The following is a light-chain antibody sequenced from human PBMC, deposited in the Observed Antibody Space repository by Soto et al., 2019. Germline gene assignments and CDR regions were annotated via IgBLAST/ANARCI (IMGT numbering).Light chain of an antibody. CDR3: QQRRIP. Sequence: EIVFTPSPCTLSLSPGERGPLSCRASQTVSSNFLAWYQQKPGQAPRLLIYDASNRATGIPARFSGSGSGTDFTLTISSLEPEDFAVYYCQQRRIPFGQGTRLE. CDR2: DAS. J-gene: IGKJ5*01. CDR1: QTVSSN. V-gene: IGKV3-11*01.